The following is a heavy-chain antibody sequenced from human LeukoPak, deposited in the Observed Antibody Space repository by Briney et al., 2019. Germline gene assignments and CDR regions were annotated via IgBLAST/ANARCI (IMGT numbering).Heavy chain of an antibody. CDR2: TYTSGAT. CDR3: ARDRGYSFGYFDY. Sequence: PSETLSLTCTVSGEFIINRSYYWSWIRQPAGKQLEWIGHTYTSGATKYNPSLKSRVTISLDTSKNQFSLNVTSVTAADTAVYYCARDRGYSFGYFDYWGQGALVTVSS. D-gene: IGHD5-12*01. CDR1: GEFIINRSYY. V-gene: IGHV4-61*09. J-gene: IGHJ4*02.